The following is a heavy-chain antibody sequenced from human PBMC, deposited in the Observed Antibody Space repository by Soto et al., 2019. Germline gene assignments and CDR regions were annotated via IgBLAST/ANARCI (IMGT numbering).Heavy chain of an antibody. CDR3: ARASYDFDSTGYYYPTFFDY. J-gene: IGHJ4*02. D-gene: IGHD3-22*01. Sequence: QITLKESGPTLVKPTQTLTLTCRLSGFSITTTGVGVGWIRQPPGKALEWLGLIYWDDDKRFSPSLKRRLTITKDIASNQVDLTLTNMDPVETATYYCARASYDFDSTGYYYPTFFDYWGPGILVTVSS. CDR1: GFSITTTGVG. CDR2: IYWDDDK. V-gene: IGHV2-5*02.